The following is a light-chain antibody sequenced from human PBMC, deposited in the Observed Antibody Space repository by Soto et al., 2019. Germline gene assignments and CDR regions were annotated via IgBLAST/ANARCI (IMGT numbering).Light chain of an antibody. Sequence: EIVLTQSPATLSLSPGERATLSCRASQSVSSYLAWYQQKPGQAPRLLLYDASNRATGIPARFSGSGSGTDFTLTISSLEPEDFELYSCQQRSNWRALTFGGGTKVEIK. CDR3: QQRSNWRALT. CDR2: DAS. CDR1: QSVSSY. V-gene: IGKV3-11*01. J-gene: IGKJ4*01.